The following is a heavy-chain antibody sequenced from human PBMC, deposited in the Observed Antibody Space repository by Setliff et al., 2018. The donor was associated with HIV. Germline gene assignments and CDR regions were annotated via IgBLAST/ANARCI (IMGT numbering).Heavy chain of an antibody. CDR1: GGSISSSSYY. V-gene: IGHV4-39*07. J-gene: IGHJ4*02. CDR2: INHSGST. D-gene: IGHD5-18*01. Sequence: SETLSLTCTVSGGSISSSSYYWTWIRQPPGKGLEWIGEINHSGSTNYSPSLKSRVTISVDASRNQFSLRLSSVTAADTAVYYCAAWGPRYSYAPYFFDSWGQGTLVTVSS. CDR3: AAWGPRYSYAPYFFDS.